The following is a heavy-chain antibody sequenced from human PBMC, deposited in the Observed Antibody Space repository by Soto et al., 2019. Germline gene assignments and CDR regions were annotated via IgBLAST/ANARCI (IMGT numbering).Heavy chain of an antibody. CDR3: AQDARGTAVLGEYFGN. D-gene: IGHD6-19*01. Sequence: EVKLLESGGGLVQPGGSLRLSCTASGVDFKKYALTWVRQAPGKGLVWVSSISESGTITYHAASVRRRFNVSKDLSNTPVYLEMNSPRGEETAVYYCAQDARGTAVLGEYFGNWRPGALVTVSS. CDR2: ISESGTIT. V-gene: IGHV3-23*01. J-gene: IGHJ4*02. CDR1: GVDFKKYA.